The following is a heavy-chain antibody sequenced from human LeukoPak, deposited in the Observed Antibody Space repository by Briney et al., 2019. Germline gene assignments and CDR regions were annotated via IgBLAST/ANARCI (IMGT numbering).Heavy chain of an antibody. D-gene: IGHD6-13*01. J-gene: IGHJ3*02. CDR1: GFTFSSYE. CDR3: PREAAADVFDI. V-gene: IGHV3-48*03. CDR2: ISGSGSTE. Sequence: PGGSLRLSCAASGFTFSSYEINWVRQAPGKGLVWVSSISGSGSTENYADSVTGRFTISRDNAKNSLYLQMNSLRADDTAVYYCPREAAADVFDIWGQGTMVTVSS.